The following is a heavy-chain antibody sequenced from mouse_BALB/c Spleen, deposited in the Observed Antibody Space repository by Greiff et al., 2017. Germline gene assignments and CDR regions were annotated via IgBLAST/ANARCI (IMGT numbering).Heavy chain of an antibody. CDR3: ARSHRYDGLDY. Sequence: VESGGGLVQPGGSRKLSCAASGFTFSSFGMHWVRQAPEKGLEWVAYISSGSSTIYYIDTVKGRFTISRDNPKNTLFLQMTSLRSEDTAMYYCARSHRYDGLDYWGQGTTLTVSS. J-gene: IGHJ2*01. CDR1: GFTFSSFG. V-gene: IGHV5-17*02. D-gene: IGHD2-14*01. CDR2: ISSGSSTI.